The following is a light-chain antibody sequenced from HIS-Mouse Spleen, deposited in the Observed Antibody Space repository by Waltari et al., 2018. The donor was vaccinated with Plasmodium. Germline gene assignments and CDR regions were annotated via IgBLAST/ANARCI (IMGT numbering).Light chain of an antibody. CDR2: WAS. V-gene: IGKV4-1*01. Sequence: DIVMTQSPDSLAVSLDERATINCKSSQSVLYSSNNKNYLAWYQQKPGQPPKLLISWASTRESGVPDRFSGSGSGTDFTLTISSLQAEDVAVYYCQQYYSTPWTFGQGTKVEIK. CDR3: QQYYSTPWT. CDR1: QSVLYSSNNKNY. J-gene: IGKJ1*01.